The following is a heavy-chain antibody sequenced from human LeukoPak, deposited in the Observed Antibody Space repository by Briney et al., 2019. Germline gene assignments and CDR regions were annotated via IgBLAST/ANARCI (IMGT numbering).Heavy chain of an antibody. CDR2: ISYEGGTQ. CDR3: AKEGTPQVSTWYDL. J-gene: IGHJ5*02. CDR1: XFTFSNYG. D-gene: IGHD3-10*01. Sequence: GGSLRLSCAASXFTFSNYGMHWVRQAPGXXXXXVAVISYEGGTQHYADSVKGRFIISRDNPRNTLYLQMNILRTEDTAVYYCAKEGTPQVSTWYDLWGQGTQVIVSS. V-gene: IGHV3-30*18.